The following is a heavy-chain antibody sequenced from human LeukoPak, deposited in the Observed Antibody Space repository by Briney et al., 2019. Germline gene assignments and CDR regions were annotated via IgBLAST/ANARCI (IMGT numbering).Heavy chain of an antibody. CDR3: ARDQGLTAPPPYGLDV. Sequence: GASVTVSCKTSGGTFIISAITWVRQAPGQGLEWMGRIIPLLNITTYAQKFQGSVTITADTSTSTVYMQLSSLRSEETAVYYCARDQGLTAPPPYGLDVWGQGTTVIVSS. J-gene: IGHJ6*02. CDR2: IIPLLNIT. CDR1: GGTFIISA. V-gene: IGHV1-69*04. D-gene: IGHD5-18*01.